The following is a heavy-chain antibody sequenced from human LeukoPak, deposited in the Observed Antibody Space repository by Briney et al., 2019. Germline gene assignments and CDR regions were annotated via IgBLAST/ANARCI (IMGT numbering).Heavy chain of an antibody. V-gene: IGHV3-7*03. CDR3: AGQEPVSL. Sequence: GGSLRLSCAASGFTFSSYWMGWVRQAPGKGLEWVASIKQDGAEKHYVDSVKGRFTISRDNAKNSLYLQMNSLRAEDTAVYYCAGQEPVSLWGQGTLVTVSS. CDR2: IKQDGAEK. CDR1: GFTFSSYW. J-gene: IGHJ4*02.